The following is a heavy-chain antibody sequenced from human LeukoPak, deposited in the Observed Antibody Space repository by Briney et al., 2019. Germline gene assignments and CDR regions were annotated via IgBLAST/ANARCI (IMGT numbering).Heavy chain of an antibody. CDR2: IYPGDSDT. J-gene: IGHJ4*02. Sequence: GESLQISCKGSGYIFTSYWIGWVRQMPGKGLEWMGIIYPGDSDTRYSPSFQGQVTISADKSISTAYLQWSSLKASDTAMYYCARRQELEHPDYWGQGTLVTVSS. V-gene: IGHV5-51*01. CDR3: ARRQELEHPDY. D-gene: IGHD1/OR15-1a*01. CDR1: GYIFTSYW.